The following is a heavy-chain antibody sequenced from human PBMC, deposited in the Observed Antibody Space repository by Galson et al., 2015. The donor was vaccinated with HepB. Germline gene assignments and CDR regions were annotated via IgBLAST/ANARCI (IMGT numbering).Heavy chain of an antibody. J-gene: IGHJ4*02. CDR2: ISSSSSTI. CDR3: ARVHITIFGVVIPFNY. D-gene: IGHD3-3*01. V-gene: IGHV3-48*02. CDR1: GFTFSSYS. Sequence: SLRLSCAASGFTFSSYSMNWVRQAPGKGLEWVSYISSSSSTIYYADSVKGRFTISRDNAKNSLYLQMNSLRDEDTAVYYCARVHITIFGVVIPFNYWGQGTLVTVSS.